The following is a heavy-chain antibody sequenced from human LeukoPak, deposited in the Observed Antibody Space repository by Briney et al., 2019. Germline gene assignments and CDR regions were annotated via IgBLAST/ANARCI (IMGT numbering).Heavy chain of an antibody. D-gene: IGHD2-2*01. CDR3: ASSVVPAAPYYFDY. CDR1: GGTFSSYA. Sequence: SVKVSCKASGGTFSSYAISWVRQAPGQGLEWMGGIIPIFGTANCAQKFQGRVTITTDESTSTAYMELSSLRSEDTAVYYCASSVVPAAPYYFDYWGQGTLVTVSS. CDR2: IIPIFGTA. V-gene: IGHV1-69*05. J-gene: IGHJ4*02.